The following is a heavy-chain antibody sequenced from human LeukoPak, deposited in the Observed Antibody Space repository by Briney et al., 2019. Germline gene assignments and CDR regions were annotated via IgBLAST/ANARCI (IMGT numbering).Heavy chain of an antibody. CDR1: GYTFTDYY. Sequence: GASVKVSCKASGYTFTDYYMNWVRQAPGQGLEWMGWINPNSGGTNYLQKFQGRVTMTRDTSINTVFMELSRLTSDDTAVYYCARGVKVLVPDAFNIWGGQGTMVTVSS. V-gene: IGHV1-2*02. CDR2: INPNSGGT. J-gene: IGHJ3*02. D-gene: IGHD2-2*01. CDR3: ARGVKVLVPDAFNI.